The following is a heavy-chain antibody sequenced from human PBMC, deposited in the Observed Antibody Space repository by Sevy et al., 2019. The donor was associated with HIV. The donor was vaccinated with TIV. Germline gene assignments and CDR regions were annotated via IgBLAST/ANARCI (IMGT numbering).Heavy chain of an antibody. J-gene: IGHJ3*02. D-gene: IGHD6-13*01. CDR1: GFSFSRYW. V-gene: IGHV3-7*01. CDR2: IKQNGSEK. Sequence: RGSLRLSCEASGFSFSRYWMSWVRQTPEKGLEWVANIKQNGSEKTYADSVKGRFSISRDNAKNSLYLEMNSLRAEDTAVYYGETKGGLQPKDAFDTWGQGTMVTVSS. CDR3: ETKGGLQPKDAFDT.